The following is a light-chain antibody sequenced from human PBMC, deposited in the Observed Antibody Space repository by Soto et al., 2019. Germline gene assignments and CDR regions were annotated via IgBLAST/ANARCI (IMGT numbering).Light chain of an antibody. Sequence: QSALTQPASVSGSPGQSITISCTGTNSDVGGYNYVSWYQHHPGKAPKLMVYEVNKRPSGVPDRFSGSKSGNTASLTVSGLQAEDEADYYCTSHAGTINFPYIFGTGTKLTVL. CDR3: TSHAGTINFPYI. J-gene: IGLJ1*01. V-gene: IGLV2-8*01. CDR1: NSDVGGYNY. CDR2: EVN.